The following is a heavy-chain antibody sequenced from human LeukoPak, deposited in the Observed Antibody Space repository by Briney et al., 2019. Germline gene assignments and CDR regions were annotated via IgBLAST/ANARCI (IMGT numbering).Heavy chain of an antibody. V-gene: IGHV3-11*04. J-gene: IGHJ3*02. CDR3: ARDGVSYYDSTVHAFDI. D-gene: IGHD3-22*01. Sequence: GGSLRLSCAASGFTFNDYYMSWIRQAPGKGLEWVSYITNGVISTYYADSVKGRFTISRDNAKNSLYLQMNSLRAEDTAVYYCARDGVSYYDSTVHAFDIWGQGTMVTVSS. CDR1: GFTFNDYY. CDR2: ITNGVIST.